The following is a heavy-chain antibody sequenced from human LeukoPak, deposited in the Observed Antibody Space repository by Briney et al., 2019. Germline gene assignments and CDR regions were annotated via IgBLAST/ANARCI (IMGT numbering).Heavy chain of an antibody. J-gene: IGHJ4*02. Sequence: SETLSLTCTVSGGSISSYYWSWIRQPPGKGLEWSGYIYYSGSTNYNPSLKSRVTISVDTSKNQFSLKLSSVTAADTAVYYCARDAPSYGSGSYIFGYWGQGTLVTVSS. CDR2: IYYSGST. V-gene: IGHV4-59*01. D-gene: IGHD3-10*01. CDR1: GGSISSYY. CDR3: ARDAPSYGSGSYIFGY.